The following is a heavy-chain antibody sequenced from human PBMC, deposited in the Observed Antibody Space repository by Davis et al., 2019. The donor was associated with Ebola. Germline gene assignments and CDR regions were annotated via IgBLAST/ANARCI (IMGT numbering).Heavy chain of an antibody. V-gene: IGHV1-2*06. Sequence: AASVKVSCKASGYTFSGYYMHWLRQAPGQEIEWLGRINPNSGGTNYAQKFQGRVTMTRDTSISTAYMELSRLRSDDTAVYYCATYGSGSYRTVYYGMDVWGKGTTVTVSS. CDR1: GYTFSGYY. J-gene: IGHJ6*04. D-gene: IGHD3-10*01. CDR2: INPNSGGT. CDR3: ATYGSGSYRTVYYGMDV.